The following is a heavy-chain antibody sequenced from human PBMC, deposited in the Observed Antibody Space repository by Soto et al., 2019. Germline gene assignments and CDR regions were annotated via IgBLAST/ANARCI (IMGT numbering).Heavy chain of an antibody. CDR2: VYYDEST. Sequence: QVQLQESGPGLLKPLETLSLTCSVSGVSLNSGHYYWVWIRQSPGKGLAWIASVYYDESTYYNPSLKSRVTISIDKPKNQFSLTLKSVTAADTAEYHCARVVRFCSSPSCRGRNWFDPWGQGTRVTVSS. J-gene: IGHJ5*02. CDR1: GVSLNSGHYY. V-gene: IGHV4-39*01. D-gene: IGHD2-2*01. CDR3: ARVVRFCSSPSCRGRNWFDP.